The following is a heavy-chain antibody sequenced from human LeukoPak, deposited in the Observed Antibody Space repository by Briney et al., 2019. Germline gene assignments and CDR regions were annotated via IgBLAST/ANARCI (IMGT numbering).Heavy chain of an antibody. CDR3: ARENVVVVPRLGIDY. CDR2: INPSGGST. J-gene: IGHJ4*02. Sequence: ASVKVSCKASGYTFTSYYMHWVRQAPGQGLEWMGIINPSGGSTSYAQKFQGRVTMTRDMSTSTVYMEPSSLRSEDTAVYYCARENVVVVPRLGIDYWGQGTLVTVSS. V-gene: IGHV1-46*01. D-gene: IGHD2-2*01. CDR1: GYTFTSYY.